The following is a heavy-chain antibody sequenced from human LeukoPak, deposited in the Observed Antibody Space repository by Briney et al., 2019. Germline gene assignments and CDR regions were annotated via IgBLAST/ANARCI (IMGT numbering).Heavy chain of an antibody. J-gene: IGHJ4*02. D-gene: IGHD6-13*01. V-gene: IGHV3-23*01. CDR2: ISGSGGST. Sequence: GGTLRLSCAASGFTFNNYGLTWVRQAPGKGLEWVSAISGSGGSTYYADSVKGRFTISRDNSKNTLYLQMNSLRAEDRAIYHCGIAEAGRRDYDYWGQGTLVTVSS. CDR1: GFTFNNYG. CDR3: GIAEAGRRDYDY.